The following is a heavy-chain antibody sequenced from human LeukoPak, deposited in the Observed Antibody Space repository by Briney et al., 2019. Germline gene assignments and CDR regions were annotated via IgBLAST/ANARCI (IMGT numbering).Heavy chain of an antibody. CDR1: GFTFSSYR. Sequence: GGSLRLSCAASGFTFSSYRMNWVRQAPGKGLEWVSSISSSSSYIYYADSVKGRFTISRDNTKNSLYLQMHSLRAEDTAVYYCARDGTGIVYYYAMDVRGQGTTVTVSS. D-gene: IGHD3/OR15-3a*01. J-gene: IGHJ6*02. CDR3: ARDGTGIVYYYAMDV. V-gene: IGHV3-21*01. CDR2: ISSSSSYI.